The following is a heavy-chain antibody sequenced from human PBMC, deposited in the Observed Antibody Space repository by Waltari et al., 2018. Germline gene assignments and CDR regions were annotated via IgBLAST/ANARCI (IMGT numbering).Heavy chain of an antibody. J-gene: IGHJ4*02. CDR2: IIPILGIA. Sequence: QVQLVQSGAEVKKPGSSVKVSCKASEGTFSSYTISWVRQAPGQGLEWMGRIIPILGIANYAQKFQGRVTITADKSTSTAYMELSSLRSEDTAVYYCARVGDYGGNQRGDYWGQGTLVTVSS. CDR1: EGTFSSYT. CDR3: ARVGDYGGNQRGDY. V-gene: IGHV1-69*02. D-gene: IGHD4-17*01.